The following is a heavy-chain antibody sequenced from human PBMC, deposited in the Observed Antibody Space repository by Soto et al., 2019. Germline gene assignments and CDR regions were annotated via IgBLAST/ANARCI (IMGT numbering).Heavy chain of an antibody. D-gene: IGHD6-6*01. CDR2: TSHRGST. J-gene: IGHJ6*01. CDR3: ARAEYSSSCICHCYYYGMDV. V-gene: IGHV4-31*03. Sequence: SETLSLTCTVSGDSISSGGYYWSWIRLHPGMGLEWLEYTSHRGSTGYHPPLMFRVTISVDTSKHEFSLKLSSLTAAHTAVYYGARAEYSSSCICHCYYYGMDVWGQGTTGPVSP. CDR1: GDSISSGGYY.